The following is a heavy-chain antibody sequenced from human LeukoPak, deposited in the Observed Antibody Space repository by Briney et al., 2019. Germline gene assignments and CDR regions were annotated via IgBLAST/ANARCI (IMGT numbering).Heavy chain of an antibody. CDR2: ISSSSNYI. CDR3: ARDGGGSGAYYFDY. D-gene: IGHD3-10*01. V-gene: IGHV3-21*01. J-gene: IGHJ4*02. Sequence: PGGSLRLSCAASGFTFSVYSMNWVRRAPGKGLEWGSSISSSSNYIYYADSVKGRFTIFKDSAKNSLYLQMNSLRAEDTAVYYCARDGGGSGAYYFDYWGQGTLVTVSS. CDR1: GFTFSVYS.